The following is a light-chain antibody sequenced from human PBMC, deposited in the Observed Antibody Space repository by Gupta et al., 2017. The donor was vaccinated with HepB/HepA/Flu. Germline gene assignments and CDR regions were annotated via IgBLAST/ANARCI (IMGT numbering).Light chain of an antibody. J-gene: IGLJ2*01. Sequence: QSVMTQTPSVSRAPGQRVTISCTRSSTNIGAGYDVHWYQQLPGTAPKLLIYGNSNRPSGVPDRFSGSKSGTSASLAITGLQAEDEADYYCQSYDSSLSGVVFGGWTKLTVL. V-gene: IGLV1-40*01. CDR1: STNIGAGYD. CDR3: QSYDSSLSGVV. CDR2: GNS.